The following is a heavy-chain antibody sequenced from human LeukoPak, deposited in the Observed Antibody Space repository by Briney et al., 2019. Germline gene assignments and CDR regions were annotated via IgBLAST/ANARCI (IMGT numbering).Heavy chain of an antibody. CDR2: VSGNGAGT. D-gene: IGHD3-3*01. J-gene: IGHJ2*01. CDR3: AKVWADYDFWSAYYWYFDL. V-gene: IGHV3-23*01. Sequence: GGSLRLSCAASGFTFSSYAMTWIRQAPGKGLEWVSAVSGNGAGTFYTDSVKGRFTISRDNSRHTLYLQMDSLRAEDTAVYYCAKVWADYDFWSAYYWYFDLWGRGTLVTVSS. CDR1: GFTFSSYA.